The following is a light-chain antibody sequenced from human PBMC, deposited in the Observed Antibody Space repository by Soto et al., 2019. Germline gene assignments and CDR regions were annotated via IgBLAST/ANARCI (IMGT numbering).Light chain of an antibody. CDR1: QSVSSSY. J-gene: IGKJ5*01. CDR3: QQRSNWPPFT. V-gene: IGKV3D-20*02. CDR2: GAS. Sequence: EIVLTQSPGTLSLSPGERATLSCRASQSVSSSYLAWYQQKPGQAPRLLIYGASSRATGIPARFSDSGSGTDFTLTISSLEPEDFAVYYCQQRSNWPPFTFGQGTRLEIK.